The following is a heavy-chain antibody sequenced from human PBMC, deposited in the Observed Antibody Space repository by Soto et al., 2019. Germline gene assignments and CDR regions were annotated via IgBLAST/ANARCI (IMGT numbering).Heavy chain of an antibody. CDR3: ARGVGVPSSTGLDY. Sequence: QVQLQESGPGLVKPSQTLSLTCTVSGGSISSGDYYWSWIRQPPGKGLEWIGYIYYTGATYYNPSLKIRVTISVDTSKHPFSLNLRSVTAADPAVYYCARGVGVPSSTGLDYWGQGTLVTVSS. J-gene: IGHJ4*02. D-gene: IGHD1-26*01. CDR2: IYYTGAT. V-gene: IGHV4-30-4*01. CDR1: GGSISSGDYY.